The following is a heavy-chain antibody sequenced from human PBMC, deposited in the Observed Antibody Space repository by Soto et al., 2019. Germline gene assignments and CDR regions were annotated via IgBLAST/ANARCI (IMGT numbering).Heavy chain of an antibody. CDR1: GYTFTSYG. J-gene: IGHJ4*02. D-gene: IGHD3-3*01. Sequence: ASVKVSCKASGYTFTSYGISWVRQAPGQGLEWMGWISAYNGNTNYAQKLQGRVTMTTDTSTSTAYMELRSLRSDDTAVYYCARVIAPMNYDFWSGYFYYFDYWGQGTLVTVPS. CDR3: ARVIAPMNYDFWSGYFYYFDY. CDR2: ISAYNGNT. V-gene: IGHV1-18*01.